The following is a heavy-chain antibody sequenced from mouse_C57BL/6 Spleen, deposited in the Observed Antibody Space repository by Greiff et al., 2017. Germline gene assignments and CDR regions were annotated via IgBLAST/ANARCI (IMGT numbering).Heavy chain of an antibody. V-gene: IGHV1-69*01. CDR3: ARGDGNYVYFDY. J-gene: IGHJ2*01. CDR1: GYTFTSYW. Sequence: QVQLKQPGAELVMPGASVKLSCKASGYTFTSYWMHWVKQRPGQGLEWIGEIDPSDSYTNYNQKFKGKSTLTVDKSSSTAYMQLSSLTSEDSAVYYCARGDGNYVYFDYWGQGTTLTVSS. CDR2: IDPSDSYT. D-gene: IGHD2-1*01.